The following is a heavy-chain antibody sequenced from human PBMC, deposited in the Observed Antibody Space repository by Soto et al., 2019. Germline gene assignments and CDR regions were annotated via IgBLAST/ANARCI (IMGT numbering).Heavy chain of an antibody. CDR3: ARGGGSTKVDY. CDR2: TSNSGSN. CDR1: GGSITSSGYY. D-gene: IGHD2-2*01. V-gene: IGHV4-31*03. Sequence: QVQLQESGPGLVKPSQTLSLTCTVSGGSITSSGYYWSWIRQHPGEGLEWIGFTSNSGSNSYNPSLKSRVTITVDTSSNQFSLTLKSVTAADTDVYYCARGGGSTKVDYWGKGNLVNVSP. J-gene: IGHJ4*02.